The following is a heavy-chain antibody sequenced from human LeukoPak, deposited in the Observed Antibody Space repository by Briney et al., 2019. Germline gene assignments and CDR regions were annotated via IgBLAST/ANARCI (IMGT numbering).Heavy chain of an antibody. J-gene: IGHJ4*02. CDR3: TTGFYDFWSGYYFDY. CDR2: IKSKTDGGTT. Sequence: GGSLRLSCAASGFTFSNAWMSWVRQAPGKGLEWVGRIKSKTDGGTTDYAAPVKGRFTISRDDSKNTLYLQMNSLKTEDTAVYYCTTGFYDFWSGYYFDYWGQGTLVTVSS. D-gene: IGHD3-3*01. CDR1: GFTFSNAW. V-gene: IGHV3-15*01.